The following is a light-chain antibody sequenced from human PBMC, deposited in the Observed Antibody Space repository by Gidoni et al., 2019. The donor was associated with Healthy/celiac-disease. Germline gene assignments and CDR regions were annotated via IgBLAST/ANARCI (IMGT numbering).Light chain of an antibody. CDR3: SSYTSSSRVV. V-gene: IGLV2-14*01. J-gene: IGLJ2*01. Sequence: QSALPQTASVSGSPGQSITISCTGTSSYVGGYNYVSWYQQHPGKAPKLMIYEVSNRPSGVSNRFSGSKSGNTASLTISGLQAEDEADYYCSSYTSSSRVVFGGGTKLTVL. CDR1: SSYVGGYNY. CDR2: EVS.